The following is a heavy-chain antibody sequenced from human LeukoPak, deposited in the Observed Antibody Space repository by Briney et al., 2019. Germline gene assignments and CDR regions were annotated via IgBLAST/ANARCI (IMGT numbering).Heavy chain of an antibody. Sequence: SETLSLTCTVSAVPLSKYYRSLIRQPPGKGLEWIGYIHYSGSINYNPSLKSRVTISVDTFNNQFSLKLRSVTAAETAVYYCAVVNRRGYYDRKYLDSCGQGTLVTVPS. D-gene: IGHD3-22*01. CDR3: AVVNRRGYYDRKYLDS. V-gene: IGHV4-59*01. CDR2: IHYSGSI. CDR1: AVPLSKYY. J-gene: IGHJ4*02.